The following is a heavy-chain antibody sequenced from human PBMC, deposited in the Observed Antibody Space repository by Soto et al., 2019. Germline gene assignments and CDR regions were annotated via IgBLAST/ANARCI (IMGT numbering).Heavy chain of an antibody. D-gene: IGHD3-16*02. CDR2: IYYSRST. CDR1: GGSFAANSYY. Sequence: ETLSLTCTVSGGSFAANSYYWSWIRQPPGKPLEWIGYIYYSRSTNYNPSLEGRVTVSADTSKNQVSLRLTSVTAADTAVYYCASYRRREGNWFDPWGQGTLVTVSS. J-gene: IGHJ5*02. CDR3: ASYRRREGNWFDP. V-gene: IGHV4-61*01.